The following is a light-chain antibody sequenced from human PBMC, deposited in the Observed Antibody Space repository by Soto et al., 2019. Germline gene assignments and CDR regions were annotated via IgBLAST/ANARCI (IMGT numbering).Light chain of an antibody. CDR1: HNIERW. Sequence: QMTQSPSPLSASVGDTVTITCRASHNIERWMAWYQQKPGXAPXLLIFDASTLHSGVPSRFSGSGSGTEFTLTLSSLQPDDFATYDCQQFAVSRTFGQGTKVDIK. J-gene: IGKJ1*01. CDR3: QQFAVSRT. CDR2: DAS. V-gene: IGKV1-5*01.